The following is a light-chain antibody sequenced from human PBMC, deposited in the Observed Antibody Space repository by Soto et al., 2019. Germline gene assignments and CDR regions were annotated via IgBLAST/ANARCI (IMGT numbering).Light chain of an antibody. CDR3: CSYVGGYSYV. CDR2: DVS. J-gene: IGLJ1*01. CDR1: SSDVGDYNS. V-gene: IGLV2-11*01. Sequence: QSVLTQPRSVSGSPGQSVTVSCIGTSSDVGDYNSVSWYQQHPGKAPKLMIYDVSKRPSGVPDRFSGSKSGNTASLTISGLQAEDEADYYCCSYVGGYSYVFGIRTKVTV.